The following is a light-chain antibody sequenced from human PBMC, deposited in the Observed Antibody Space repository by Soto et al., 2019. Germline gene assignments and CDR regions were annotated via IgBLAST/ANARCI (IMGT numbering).Light chain of an antibody. CDR2: GAS. Sequence: EIVLTQSPGTLSLSPGERATLSCRASQSVSSNFLAWYQQKPGQAPRLLIYGASSRATGTPDWFSGSGSGTDFTLAISRLEPEDLAVYYCQQYGSSPWTFGLGTTVEI. CDR1: QSVSSNF. V-gene: IGKV3-20*01. J-gene: IGKJ1*01. CDR3: QQYGSSPWT.